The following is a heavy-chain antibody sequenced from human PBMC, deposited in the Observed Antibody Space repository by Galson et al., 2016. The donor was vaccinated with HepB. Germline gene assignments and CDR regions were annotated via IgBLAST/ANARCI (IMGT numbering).Heavy chain of an antibody. D-gene: IGHD6-25*01. CDR2: IYYTGST. V-gene: IGHV4-39*01. Sequence: ETLSLTCIVSGDSIRTDSYYWGWMRQPPGKELEWIGSIYYTGSTYYSPSLTRRVTISVDMSKNQFSLRLTSMTGADTAIYYCARQMTGVAAAATTDWGQGILVTVSS. J-gene: IGHJ4*02. CDR3: ARQMTGVAAAATTD. CDR1: GDSIRTDSYY.